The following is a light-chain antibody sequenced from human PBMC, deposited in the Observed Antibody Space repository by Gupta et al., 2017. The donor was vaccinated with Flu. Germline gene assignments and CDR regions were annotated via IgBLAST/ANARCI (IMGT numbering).Light chain of an antibody. CDR1: SGSIAASY. Sequence: FVLSQPHSVSESPGKTVVLSCTRDSGSIAASYVMWYQQRPGASPSTLIYYENQRPSGVPARCSCATDTSSTYASPLTSALKTDDEADDYCQYSDGSSHVVFGGGTKLTVL. J-gene: IGLJ2*01. CDR3: QYSDGSSHVV. CDR2: YEN. V-gene: IGLV6-57*01.